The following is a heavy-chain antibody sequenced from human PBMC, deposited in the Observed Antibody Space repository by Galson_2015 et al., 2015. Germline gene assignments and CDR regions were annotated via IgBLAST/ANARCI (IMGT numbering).Heavy chain of an antibody. D-gene: IGHD5-18*01. CDR2: IYSGGST. J-gene: IGHJ6*02. CDR1: GFTVSSNY. Sequence: SLRLSCAASGFTVSSNYMSWVRQAPGKGLEWVSVIYSGGSTYYADSVKGRFTISRDNSKNTLYLQMNSLRAEDTAVYYCARDPGYSYGVVETMGFYYYGMDVWGQGTTVTVSS. V-gene: IGHV3-53*01. CDR3: ARDPGYSYGVVETMGFYYYGMDV.